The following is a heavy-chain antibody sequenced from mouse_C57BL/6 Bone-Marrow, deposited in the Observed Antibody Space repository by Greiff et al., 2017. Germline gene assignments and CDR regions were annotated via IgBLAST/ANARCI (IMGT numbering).Heavy chain of an antibody. CDR2: ISYDGSN. V-gene: IGHV3-6*01. CDR3: ASLLLWYFDV. Sequence: DVQLVESGPGLVKPSQSLSLTCSVTGYSLTSGYYWNWIRQFPGNKLEWMGYISYDGSNNYNPSPKNRISITRDTSKNQFFLKLNSVTTEDTATYYCASLLLWYFDVWGTGTTVTVSS. J-gene: IGHJ1*03. D-gene: IGHD1-1*01. CDR1: GYSLTSGYY.